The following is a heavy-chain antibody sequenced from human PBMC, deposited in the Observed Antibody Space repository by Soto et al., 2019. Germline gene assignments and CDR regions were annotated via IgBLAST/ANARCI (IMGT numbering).Heavy chain of an antibody. D-gene: IGHD4-17*01. Sequence: PGGSLRLSCAASGFTFSDYYMSWILQAPWKGLEWVSYISSSGSTIYYADSVKGRFTISRDNAKNSLYLQMNSLRAEDTAVYYCARDFLDTVTHYYYYYMDVWGKGTTVTVSS. CDR3: ARDFLDTVTHYYYYYMDV. J-gene: IGHJ6*03. V-gene: IGHV3-11*01. CDR2: ISSSGSTI. CDR1: GFTFSDYY.